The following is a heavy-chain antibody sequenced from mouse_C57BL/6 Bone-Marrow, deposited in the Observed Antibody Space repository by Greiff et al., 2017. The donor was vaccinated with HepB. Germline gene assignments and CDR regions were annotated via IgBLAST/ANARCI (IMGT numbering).Heavy chain of an antibody. CDR3: TWGYGGGIYYYAMDY. CDR1: GYTFTDYE. CDR2: IDPETGGT. J-gene: IGHJ4*01. Sequence: QVQLQQSGAELVRPGASVTLSCKASGYTFTDYEMHWVKQTPVHGLEWIGAIDPETGGTAYNQKFKGKAILTADKSSSTAYMELRSLTSEDSAVYYCTWGYGGGIYYYAMDYWGQGTSVTVSS. V-gene: IGHV1-15*01. D-gene: IGHD2-2*01.